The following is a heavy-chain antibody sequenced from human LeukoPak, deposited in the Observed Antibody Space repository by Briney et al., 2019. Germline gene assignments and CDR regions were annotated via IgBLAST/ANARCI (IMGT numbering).Heavy chain of an antibody. CDR1: EFTFSIYA. V-gene: IGHV3-23*01. CDR3: AKDRPNYYGSNGHYYRRDGDY. Sequence: GGSLRLSCAASEFTFSIYAMSWVRQAPGQGLEWVSSITSAGENTFYTGSVKGRFTISRDNSRDTLYLQMHSLRAEDTAIYYCAKDRPNYYGSNGHYYRRDGDYWGQGTLVTVSS. D-gene: IGHD3-22*01. J-gene: IGHJ4*02. CDR2: ITSAGENT.